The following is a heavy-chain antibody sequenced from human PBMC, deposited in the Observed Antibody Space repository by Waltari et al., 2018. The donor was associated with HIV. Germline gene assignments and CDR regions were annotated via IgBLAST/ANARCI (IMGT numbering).Heavy chain of an antibody. Sequence: EVQLVESGGVVVQPGGSLRLSCAASGFTFDDYAMHWVRQAPGKGLEWVSLISWDCGSTYYADSVKGRFTISRDNSKNSLYLQMNSLRAEDTALYYCSTYGDSEAFDIWGQGTMVTVSS. V-gene: IGHV3-43D*03. D-gene: IGHD4-17*01. CDR2: ISWDCGST. J-gene: IGHJ3*02. CDR3: STYGDSEAFDI. CDR1: GFTFDDYA.